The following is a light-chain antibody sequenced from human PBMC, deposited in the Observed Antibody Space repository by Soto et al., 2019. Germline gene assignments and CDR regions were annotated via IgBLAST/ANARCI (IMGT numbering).Light chain of an antibody. CDR1: QSVSSN. CDR2: GAS. V-gene: IGKV3-15*01. CDR3: QQYNNWPRT. J-gene: IGKJ1*01. Sequence: EIVMTQSPATLSVSPGERATLSCRASQSVSSNLAWYQHKPGQAPRLLINGASTRATGIPARFSGSGSGTEFTLTISSLQSEDFAVYYCQQYNNWPRTFGQGIKVEIK.